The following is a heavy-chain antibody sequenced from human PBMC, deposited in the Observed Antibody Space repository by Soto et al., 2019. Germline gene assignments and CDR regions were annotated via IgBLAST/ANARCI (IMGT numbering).Heavy chain of an antibody. D-gene: IGHD1-20*01. CDR2: VSYDGSNK. Sequence: GGSLRLSCAASGFTFSSYAMHWVRQAPGKGLEWVAFVSYDGSNKYSADSVKGRFTVSRDNSDNTLYLQMNSLRAEDTAVYYCAKDSGITGSFDYWGQGTLVTVSS. V-gene: IGHV3-30-3*01. CDR3: AKDSGITGSFDY. J-gene: IGHJ4*02. CDR1: GFTFSSYA.